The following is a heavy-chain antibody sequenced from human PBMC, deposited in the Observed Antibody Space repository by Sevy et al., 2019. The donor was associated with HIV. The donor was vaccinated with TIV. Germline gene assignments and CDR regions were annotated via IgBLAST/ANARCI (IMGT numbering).Heavy chain of an antibody. D-gene: IGHD6-13*01. CDR1: GFTFSSYW. CDR3: ARGAIAAAGTFLDY. CDR2: INSDGSST. Sequence: GGSLRLSCAASGFTFSSYWMHWVRQAPGKGVVWVSRINSDGSSTSYADSVKGRFTISRDNAKNTLYLQMNSLRAEDTAVYYCARGAIAAAGTFLDYWGQGTLVTVSS. V-gene: IGHV3-74*01. J-gene: IGHJ4*02.